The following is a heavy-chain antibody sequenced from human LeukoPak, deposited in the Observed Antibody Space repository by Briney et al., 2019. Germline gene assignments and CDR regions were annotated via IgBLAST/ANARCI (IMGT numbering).Heavy chain of an antibody. CDR2: MNPNSGNT. V-gene: IGHV1-8*01. CDR1: GYTFTSYD. CDR3: ARALSGARRRRFDY. J-gene: IGHJ4*02. Sequence: ASVKVSCKASGYTFTSYDINWVRQATGQGLEWMGWMNPNSGNTGYAQRFQGRVTMTRNTSISTASMELSSLRSEDTAVYYCARALSGARRRRFDYWGQGTLVTVSS.